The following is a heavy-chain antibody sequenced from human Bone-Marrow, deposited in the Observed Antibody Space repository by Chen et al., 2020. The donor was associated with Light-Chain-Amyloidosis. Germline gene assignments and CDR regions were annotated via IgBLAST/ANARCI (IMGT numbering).Heavy chain of an antibody. CDR3: AKDGLTPDTMSGYFDL. CDR2: IWHTGNT. V-gene: IGHV4-39*07. D-gene: IGHD3-10*02. CDR1: GGSISSSTFY. J-gene: IGHJ2*01. Sequence: QVQLQESGPGLVRPSETLSLTCTVAGGSISSSTFYWGWIRQAPGKGLEWIGSIWHTGNTHYRSSFKSRVTISVDTSKNEFSLTMTSVTAADTAIYYYAKDGLTPDTMSGYFDLWSRGTLVTVSS.